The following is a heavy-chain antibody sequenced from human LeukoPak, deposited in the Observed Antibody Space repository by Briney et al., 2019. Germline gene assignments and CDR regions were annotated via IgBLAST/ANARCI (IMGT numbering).Heavy chain of an antibody. CDR2: ISSSSSYI. CDR1: GFTFSSYS. V-gene: IGHV3-21*01. CDR3: ARREVTREIDY. J-gene: IGHJ4*02. Sequence: GGPLRFSCAASGFTFSSYSMNWVRQAPGKGLEWVSSISSSSSYIYYEDSVKGRFTISRDNAKNSLYLQMNSLRAEDTAVYYCARREVTREIDYWGQGTLVTVSS. D-gene: IGHD5-18*01.